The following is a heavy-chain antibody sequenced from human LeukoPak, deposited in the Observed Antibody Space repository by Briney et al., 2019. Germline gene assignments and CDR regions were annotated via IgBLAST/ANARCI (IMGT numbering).Heavy chain of an antibody. V-gene: IGHV4-4*09. CDR3: AIQSYWKGAFDI. CDR1: GGSISSYY. CDR2: IYTSGST. Sequence: SETLSPTCTVSGGSISSYYWSWIRQPPGKGLEWIGYIYTSGSTNYNPSLKSRVTISVDTSKNQFSLKLSSVTAADTAVYYCAIQSYWKGAFDIWGQGTMVTVSS. D-gene: IGHD1-1*01. J-gene: IGHJ3*02.